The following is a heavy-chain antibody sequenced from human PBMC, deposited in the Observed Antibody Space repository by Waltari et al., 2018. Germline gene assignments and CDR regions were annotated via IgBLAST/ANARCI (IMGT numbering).Heavy chain of an antibody. Sequence: QLQLQESGPGLVKPSETLSLTCTVSGDSISRSSYYWGWIRQSPGKGLEWVGTIYYSGNTYYNPTLKSRVSISVDTSKNQFSRKLSSVTAADPAVYYCARHWKRNGYRFDPWGQGTLVTVSS. V-gene: IGHV4-39*01. CDR3: ARHWKRNGYRFDP. CDR1: GDSISRSSYY. J-gene: IGHJ5*02. D-gene: IGHD5-12*01. CDR2: IYYSGNT.